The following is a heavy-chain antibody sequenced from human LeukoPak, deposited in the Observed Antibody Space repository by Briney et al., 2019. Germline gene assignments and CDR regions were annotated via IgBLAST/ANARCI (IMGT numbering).Heavy chain of an antibody. CDR3: ARDSHIVVVPAAMGGNDAFDI. V-gene: IGHV1-69*01. Sequence: GSSVKVSCKASGGTFSSYAISWVRQASGQGLEWMGGIIPIFGTANYAQKFQGRVTITADESTSTAYMELSSLRSEDTAVYYCARDSHIVVVPAAMGGNDAFDIWGQGTMVTVSS. CDR1: GGTFSSYA. J-gene: IGHJ3*02. D-gene: IGHD2-2*01. CDR2: IIPIFGTA.